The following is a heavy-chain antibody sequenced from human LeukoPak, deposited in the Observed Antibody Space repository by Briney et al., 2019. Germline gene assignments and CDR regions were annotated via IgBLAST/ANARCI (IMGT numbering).Heavy chain of an antibody. J-gene: IGHJ3*02. V-gene: IGHV3-23*01. Sequence: GGSLRLSCAASGFTFSNHAMIWVRQAPGKGLKWVSSISGSGGSTYYADSVKGRFTISRDNSKNTLYLQMNSLRAEDAAVYYCAKEVAVAGTKPAFDIWGQGTMVTVSS. D-gene: IGHD6-19*01. CDR1: GFTFSNHA. CDR3: AKEVAVAGTKPAFDI. CDR2: ISGSGGST.